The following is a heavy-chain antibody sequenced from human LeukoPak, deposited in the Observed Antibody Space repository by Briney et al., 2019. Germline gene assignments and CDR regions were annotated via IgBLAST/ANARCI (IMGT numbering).Heavy chain of an antibody. J-gene: IGHJ5*02. Sequence: PSETLSLTCTVSGGSISSSSYYWGWIRQPPGKGLEWIGSIYYSGSTYYNPSLKSRVTISVDTSKNQFSLKLSSVTAADTAVYYCARHIVPYWVRGAAYSWFDPWGQGTLVTVSS. CDR3: ARHIVPYWVRGAAYSWFDP. V-gene: IGHV4-39*01. D-gene: IGHD3-10*01. CDR1: GGSISSSSYY. CDR2: IYYSGST.